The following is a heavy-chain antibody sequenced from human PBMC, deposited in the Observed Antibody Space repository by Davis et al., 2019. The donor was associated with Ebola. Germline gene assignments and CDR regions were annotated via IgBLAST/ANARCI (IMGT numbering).Heavy chain of an antibody. CDR2: ISSSCYYI. Sequence: GESLKISCAASGFTFSSYSMNWVRQAPGKGLELVSSISSSCYYIYYANSVKGRFTISRDNSKNTMYLQMNSLRAEDTAVYYCTRHVSGDFWYFDLWGRGTLVTVSS. D-gene: IGHD4-17*01. J-gene: IGHJ2*01. CDR1: GFTFSSYS. V-gene: IGHV3-21*04. CDR3: TRHVSGDFWYFDL.